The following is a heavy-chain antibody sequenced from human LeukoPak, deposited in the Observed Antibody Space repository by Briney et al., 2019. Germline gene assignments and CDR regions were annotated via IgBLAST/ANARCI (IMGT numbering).Heavy chain of an antibody. Sequence: TGGSLRFYCSASGFTFSSYIMHWARQAPGKGLEYVSAITSNGDTTYYADSVKGRVTISRDNSKNTLYLQMSSLRAEDTAVYYCVKDDSYYYESSGRDSWGQGTLVTVSS. V-gene: IGHV3-64D*09. CDR1: GFTFSSYI. CDR2: ITSNGDTT. D-gene: IGHD3-22*01. J-gene: IGHJ5*01. CDR3: VKDDSYYYESSGRDS.